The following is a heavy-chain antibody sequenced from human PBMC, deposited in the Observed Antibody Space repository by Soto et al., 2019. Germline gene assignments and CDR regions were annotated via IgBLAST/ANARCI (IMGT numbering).Heavy chain of an antibody. Sequence: SETLSLTCTVSGGSISSYYWSWVRQPPGKGLEWIGEIYHSGSTNYNPSLKSRVTISVDKSKNQFSLKLSSVTAADTAVYYCASRTPWGYSGYDFSFDYWGQGTLVTVSS. J-gene: IGHJ4*02. CDR1: GGSISSYY. D-gene: IGHD5-12*01. CDR2: IYHSGST. CDR3: ASRTPWGYSGYDFSFDY. V-gene: IGHV4-4*02.